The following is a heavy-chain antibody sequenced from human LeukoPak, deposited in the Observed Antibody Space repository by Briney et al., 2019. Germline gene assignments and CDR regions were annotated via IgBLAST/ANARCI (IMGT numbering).Heavy chain of an antibody. J-gene: IGHJ6*02. CDR3: ARDSLGYCSGGSCYDYYYYYGMDV. V-gene: IGHV4-30-4*01. D-gene: IGHD2-15*01. CDR1: GGSISSGDYY. CDR2: IYYSGST. Sequence: SETLSLTCTVSGGSISSGDYYWSWIRQPPGKGLEWIGYIYYSGSTYYNPSLKSRVTISVDTSKNQFSLKLSSVTAADTAVYYCARDSLGYCSGGSCYDYYYYYGMDVWGQGTTVTVSS.